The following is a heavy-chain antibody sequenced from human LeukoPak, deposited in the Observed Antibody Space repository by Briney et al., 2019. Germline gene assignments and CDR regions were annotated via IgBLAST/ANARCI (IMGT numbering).Heavy chain of an antibody. Sequence: SETLSLTCTVSGGSISSYYWSWIRQPPGKRLEWIGYIYYSGSTNYNPSLKSRVTISVDTSKNQFSLKLSSVTAADTAVYYCARPRYGSGNPFDYWGQGTLVTVSS. V-gene: IGHV4-59*01. CDR3: ARPRYGSGNPFDY. D-gene: IGHD3-10*01. J-gene: IGHJ4*02. CDR2: IYYSGST. CDR1: GGSISSYY.